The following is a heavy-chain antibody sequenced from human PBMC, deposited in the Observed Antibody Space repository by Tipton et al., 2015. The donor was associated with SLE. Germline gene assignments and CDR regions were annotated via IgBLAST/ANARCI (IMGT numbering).Heavy chain of an antibody. CDR2: VSYSGPS. Sequence: TLSLTCSVSGGSIITDSYFWGWVRLPPGKGLEWIAAVSYSGPSTYNPSLRSRVSISVDTSKNQVSLHLSSVTPEDTAVYYCARGRNHAFDVWGQGTLVTVSS. V-gene: IGHV4-39*07. CDR1: GGSIITDSYF. CDR3: ARGRNHAFDV. J-gene: IGHJ3*01.